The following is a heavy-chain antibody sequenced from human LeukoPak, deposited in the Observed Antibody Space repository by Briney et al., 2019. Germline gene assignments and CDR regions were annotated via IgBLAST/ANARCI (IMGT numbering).Heavy chain of an antibody. Sequence: PGRSLRLSCAASGFTFDDYAMHWVRQAPGKGLEWVSGISWNSGSIGYADSVKGRFTISRDNAKNSLYLQMNSLRAEDTALYYCAKDLLERRLHAFDIWGQGTMVTVSS. CDR1: GFTFDDYA. CDR2: ISWNSGSI. D-gene: IGHD1-1*01. CDR3: AKDLLERRLHAFDI. J-gene: IGHJ3*02. V-gene: IGHV3-9*01.